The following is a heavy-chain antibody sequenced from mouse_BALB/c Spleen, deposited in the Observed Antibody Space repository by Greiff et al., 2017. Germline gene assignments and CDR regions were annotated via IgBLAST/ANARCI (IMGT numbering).Heavy chain of an antibody. CDR2: ILPGSGST. CDR1: GYTFSSYW. CDR3: ARSRRRSYFDY. V-gene: IGHV1-9*01. J-gene: IGHJ2*01. Sequence: QVQLKQSGAELMKPGASVKISCKATGYTFSSYWIEWVKQRPGHGLEWIGEILPGSGSTNYNEKFKGKATFTADTSSNTAYMQLSSLTSEDSAVYYCARSRRRSYFDYWGQGTTLTVSS.